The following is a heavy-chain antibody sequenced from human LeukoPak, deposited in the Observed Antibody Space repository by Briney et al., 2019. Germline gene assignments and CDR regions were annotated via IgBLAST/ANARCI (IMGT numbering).Heavy chain of an antibody. Sequence: GGSLRLSCAVSGLTFSGSWITWIRQAPGKGLEWVASMKPDGSESWYVDSVKGRFTISRDNSKNLLYLQLTSLRAEDTAVYYCAREEIAVAGTVVEVGQYYYYMDVWGKGTTVTVSS. CDR3: AREEIAVAGTVVEVGQYYYYMDV. CDR1: GLTFSGSW. J-gene: IGHJ6*03. CDR2: MKPDGSES. V-gene: IGHV3-7*01. D-gene: IGHD6-19*01.